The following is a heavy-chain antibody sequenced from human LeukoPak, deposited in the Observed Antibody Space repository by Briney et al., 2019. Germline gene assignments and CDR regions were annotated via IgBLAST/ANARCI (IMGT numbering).Heavy chain of an antibody. Sequence: ASVKVSCKASGYTFTGYYMHWVRQAPGQGLEWMGWINPNSGGTNYAQKFQGRVTMTRDTSISTAYMELSRLRSDDTAVYYCARDGITIFGVAAVDYWGQGTLVTVSS. J-gene: IGHJ4*02. D-gene: IGHD3-3*01. V-gene: IGHV1-2*02. CDR3: ARDGITIFGVAAVDY. CDR1: GYTFTGYY. CDR2: INPNSGGT.